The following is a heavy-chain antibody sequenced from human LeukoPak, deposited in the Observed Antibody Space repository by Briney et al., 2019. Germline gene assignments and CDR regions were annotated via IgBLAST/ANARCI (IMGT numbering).Heavy chain of an antibody. CDR1: GFTFSSYA. Sequence: PGGSLRLSCAASGFTFSSYAMNWVRQAPGRGLEWVSAISGSGGDTYYGDSVKGRFTISRDNSKNTLYLQMNSLRVEDTAAYYCAKVGPSGATGSFDYWGQGTLVTVSS. J-gene: IGHJ4*02. V-gene: IGHV3-23*01. CDR3: AKVGPSGATGSFDY. CDR2: ISGSGGDT. D-gene: IGHD5-12*01.